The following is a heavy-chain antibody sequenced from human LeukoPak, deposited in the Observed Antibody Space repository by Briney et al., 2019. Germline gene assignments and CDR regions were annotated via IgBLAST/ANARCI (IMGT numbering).Heavy chain of an antibody. D-gene: IGHD3-22*01. Sequence: GTSVKVSRKASGFTFTSSAMQWVRQARGQRLEWIGWIVVGSGNTNYAQKFQERVTITRDMSTSTAYMELSSLRSEDTAVYYCAAENDYYDSSGYYPYYFDYWGQGTLVTVSS. V-gene: IGHV1-58*02. CDR3: AAENDYYDSSGYYPYYFDY. CDR1: GFTFTSSA. CDR2: IVVGSGNT. J-gene: IGHJ4*02.